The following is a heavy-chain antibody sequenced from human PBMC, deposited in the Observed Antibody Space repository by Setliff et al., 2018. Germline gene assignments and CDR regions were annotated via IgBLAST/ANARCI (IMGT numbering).Heavy chain of an antibody. D-gene: IGHD5-12*01. V-gene: IGHV4-61*09. J-gene: IGHJ4*02. CDR1: GGSISSASYY. CDR2: IYTSWSS. CDR3: ARGGTFRYFDY. Sequence: SETLSLTCTVSGGSISSASYYWSWIRQPAGKGLEWIGHIYTSWSSNYNPSLKSRVTMSVDTSKNQFSLKLSSVTAADTAVYYCARGGTFRYFDYWGQGTPVTVSS.